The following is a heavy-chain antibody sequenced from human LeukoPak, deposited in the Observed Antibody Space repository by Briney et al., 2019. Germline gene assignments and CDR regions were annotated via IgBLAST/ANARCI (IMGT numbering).Heavy chain of an antibody. CDR1: GFTFSSYW. V-gene: IGHV3-74*01. Sequence: GGSLRLSCAASGFTFSSYWMHWVRQAPGKGPVWVSRINSDGSSTSYADSVKGRFTISRDNAKNTLYLQMNSLRAEDTAVYYCARTRYYYDNRDYWGQGTLVTVSS. CDR2: INSDGSST. J-gene: IGHJ4*02. CDR3: ARTRYYYDNRDY. D-gene: IGHD3-22*01.